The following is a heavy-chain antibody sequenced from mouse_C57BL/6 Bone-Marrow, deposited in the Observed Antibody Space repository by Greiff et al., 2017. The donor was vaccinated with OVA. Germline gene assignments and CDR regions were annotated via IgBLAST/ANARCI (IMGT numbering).Heavy chain of an antibody. Sequence: EVQLQQSGAELVRPGASVKLSCTASGFNIKDYYMHWVKQRPEQGLEWIGRIDPEDGDTEYAPKFQGKATMTVDTSSSTAYMQLSSLTSEDSAVYYCASAVFAYWGQGTLVTVSA. CDR3: ASAVFAY. CDR2: IDPEDGDT. V-gene: IGHV14-1*01. J-gene: IGHJ3*01. CDR1: GFNIKDYY.